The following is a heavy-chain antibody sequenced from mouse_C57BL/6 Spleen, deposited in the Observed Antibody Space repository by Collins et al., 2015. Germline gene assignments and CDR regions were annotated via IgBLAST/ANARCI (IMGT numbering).Heavy chain of an antibody. V-gene: IGHV1-9*01. CDR1: GYTFTGYW. CDR2: ILPGSGRT. CDR3: AGSYYSQYEDH. Sequence: QVQLQQSGAELMKPGASVKLSCKATGYTFTGYWIEWIKQRPGHGLEWIGEILPGSGRTNYNEKFRDKATFTADTSSNTAYMQLSSLTTEDSAIYYCAGSYYSQYEDHWGQGTTLTVSS. J-gene: IGHJ2*01. D-gene: IGHD2-12*01.